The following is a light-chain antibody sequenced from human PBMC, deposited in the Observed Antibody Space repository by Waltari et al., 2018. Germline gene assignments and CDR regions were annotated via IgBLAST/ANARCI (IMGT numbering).Light chain of an antibody. CDR1: QSVSTS. CDR2: DAS. J-gene: IGKJ3*01. Sequence: EIVMTQSPATLSLSPGERATLSCRASQSVSTSLAWYQQKPGQPPRLLIYDASHRATGIPDRFSGSGSGTDFTLTISRLEPEDVGLYFCHQETNWSLTFGPGTKLDI. V-gene: IGKV3-11*01. CDR3: HQETNWSLT.